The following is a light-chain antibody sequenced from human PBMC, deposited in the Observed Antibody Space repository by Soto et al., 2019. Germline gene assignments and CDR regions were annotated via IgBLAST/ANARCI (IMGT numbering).Light chain of an antibody. CDR3: QQYTSYPWT. CDR2: DAT. V-gene: IGKV3-15*01. CDR1: QFVSSN. J-gene: IGKJ1*01. Sequence: ERVMTQSPATLSVSPGERATLSCRASQFVSSNLAWYQQKPGQAPRLLIYDATTRATGVPGRFSGSGSGTEFTLTISSLQPDDFATYYCQQYTSYPWTFGQGTKVDIK.